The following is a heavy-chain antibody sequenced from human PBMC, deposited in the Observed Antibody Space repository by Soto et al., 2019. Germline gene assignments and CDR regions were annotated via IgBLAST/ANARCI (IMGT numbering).Heavy chain of an antibody. CDR3: ARFPLGGTDMFLWYSDL. CDR2: IIGSGTST. V-gene: IGHV3-23*01. D-gene: IGHD3-16*01. J-gene: IGHJ2*01. CDR1: GFTFSSYT. Sequence: GGSLKLSCAASGFTFSSYTMTWVRQAPGKGLEWISVIIGSGTSTYYADSVKGRFTISRDNSKNTLYLQMNSLRAEDTAVYNWARFPLGGTDMFLWYSDLWGCAALPTASS.